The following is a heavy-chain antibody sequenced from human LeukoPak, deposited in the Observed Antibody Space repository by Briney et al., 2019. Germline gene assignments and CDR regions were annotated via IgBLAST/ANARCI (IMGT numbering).Heavy chain of an antibody. V-gene: IGHV3-48*02. CDR2: ISSSSSTI. CDR3: ARENYYDSSEGDFGY. Sequence: GGSLRLSCAASGFTFSSYSMNWVRQAPGKGLEWVSYISSSSSTIYYADSVKGRFTISRDNAKNSLYLQMNSLRDEDTAVYYCARENYYDSSEGDFGYWGQGTLVTVSS. CDR1: GFTFSSYS. J-gene: IGHJ4*02. D-gene: IGHD3-22*01.